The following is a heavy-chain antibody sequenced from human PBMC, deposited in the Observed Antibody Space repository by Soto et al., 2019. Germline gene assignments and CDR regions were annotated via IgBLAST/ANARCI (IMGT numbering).Heavy chain of an antibody. CDR1: GGSISSADDY. Sequence: QVQLQKSGPGLVKPSQTLSLTCTVSGGSISSADDYWNWIRQHPGKGLEWIGYIYNSRSTYYIPSIKSRATISLDTSQNQFSLKLTSVTAADTAIYYCARVIDRGSYYSFDYWGQGTLVTVSS. V-gene: IGHV4-31*03. D-gene: IGHD3-22*01. J-gene: IGHJ4*02. CDR3: ARVIDRGSYYSFDY. CDR2: IYNSRST.